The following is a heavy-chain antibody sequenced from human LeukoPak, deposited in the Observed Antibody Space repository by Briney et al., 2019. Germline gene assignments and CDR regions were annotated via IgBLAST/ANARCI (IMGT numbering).Heavy chain of an antibody. Sequence: GESLKISCKGSGYSFTSYWIGWVRQMPGRGLEWMGIIYPGDSDTTYSPSFQGQVTISADKSINTVYLQWSSLKASDTAMYYCSRPIAGYSLDYWGQGTLVAVSP. CDR2: IYPGDSDT. D-gene: IGHD5-24*01. CDR3: SRPIAGYSLDY. J-gene: IGHJ4*02. V-gene: IGHV5-51*01. CDR1: GYSFTSYW.